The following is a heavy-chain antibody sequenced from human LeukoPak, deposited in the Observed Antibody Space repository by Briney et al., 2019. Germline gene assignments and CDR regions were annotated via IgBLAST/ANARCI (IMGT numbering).Heavy chain of an antibody. CDR3: ARGHYDILTGPTGAFDY. CDR2: IYHSGST. J-gene: IGHJ4*02. CDR1: GGSISSGGYY. D-gene: IGHD3-9*01. Sequence: SETLSLTCTVSGGSISSGGYYWSWIRQHPGKDLEWIGYIYHSGSTYYNPSLKSRVTISVDPSKNQFSLKLSSVTAADTAVYYCARGHYDILTGPTGAFDYWGQGTLVTVSS. V-gene: IGHV4-31*03.